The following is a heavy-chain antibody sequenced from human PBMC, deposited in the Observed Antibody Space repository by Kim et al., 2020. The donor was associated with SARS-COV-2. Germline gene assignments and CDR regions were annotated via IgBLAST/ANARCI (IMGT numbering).Heavy chain of an antibody. CDR2: IKQDGSEK. J-gene: IGHJ6*02. D-gene: IGHD3-3*01. CDR1: GFTFSSYW. Sequence: GGSLRLSCAASGFTFSSYWMSWVRQAPGKGLEWVANIKQDGSEKYYVDSVKGRFTISRDNAKNSLYLQMNSLRAEDTAVYYCARGLGGYDFSGYYYYYYGMDVWGQGTTVTVSS. V-gene: IGHV3-7*01. CDR3: ARGLGGYDFSGYYYYYYGMDV.